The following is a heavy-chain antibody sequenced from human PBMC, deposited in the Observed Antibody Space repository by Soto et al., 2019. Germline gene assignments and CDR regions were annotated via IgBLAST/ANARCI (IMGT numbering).Heavy chain of an antibody. Sequence: QVQLVESGGGVVQPGRSLRLSCAASGFTFSSYGMHWVRQAPGKGLEWVAVISYDGSNKYYADSVKGRFTISRDNSKNTLYLQMNSLRAEDTAVYYCAKIGYYDSSGYYSDYWGQGTLVTVSS. CDR2: ISYDGSNK. CDR1: GFTFSSYG. V-gene: IGHV3-30*18. D-gene: IGHD3-22*01. CDR3: AKIGYYDSSGYYSDY. J-gene: IGHJ4*02.